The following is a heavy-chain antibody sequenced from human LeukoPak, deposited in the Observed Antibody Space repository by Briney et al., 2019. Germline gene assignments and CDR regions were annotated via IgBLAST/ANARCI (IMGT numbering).Heavy chain of an antibody. D-gene: IGHD3-10*01. CDR3: ARDKGGMVPFDY. V-gene: IGHV3-30*03. Sequence: GGSLRLSCAASGFTVSSNYMSWVRQAPGKGLEWVAVISNDGGNKYYADSVKGRFTISRDNSKNTLYLQMNSLRAEDTAVYFCARDKGGMVPFDYWGQGTLVTVSS. CDR1: GFTVSSNY. CDR2: ISNDGGNK. J-gene: IGHJ4*02.